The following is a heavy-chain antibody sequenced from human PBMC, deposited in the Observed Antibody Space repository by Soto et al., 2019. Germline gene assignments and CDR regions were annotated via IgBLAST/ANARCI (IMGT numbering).Heavy chain of an antibody. D-gene: IGHD3-3*01. Sequence: PGESLKISSQASGYIFTNYWIGWVRQMPGKGLEWMGIIYPGDSDTRYSPSFQGQVTISADKSISTAYLQWSSLKATDTAMYYCARLANRFDFDNWGHGTLVTVSS. V-gene: IGHV5-51*01. CDR2: IYPGDSDT. J-gene: IGHJ4*01. CDR1: GYIFTNYW. CDR3: ARLANRFDFDN.